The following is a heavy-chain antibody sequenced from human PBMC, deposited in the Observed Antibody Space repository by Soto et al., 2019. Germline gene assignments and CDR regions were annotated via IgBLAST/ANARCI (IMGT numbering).Heavy chain of an antibody. CDR3: AKATRYNWNELAFDI. D-gene: IGHD1-1*01. CDR1: GFTFSSYA. CDR2: ISGSGGST. J-gene: IGHJ3*02. Sequence: GGPLRLSCAAFGFTFSSYAMSWVRQAPGKGLEWVSAISGSGGSTYYADSVKGRFTISRDNSKNTLYLQMNSLRAADTAVYYCAKATRYNWNELAFDIWGQGTMGTVSS. V-gene: IGHV3-23*01.